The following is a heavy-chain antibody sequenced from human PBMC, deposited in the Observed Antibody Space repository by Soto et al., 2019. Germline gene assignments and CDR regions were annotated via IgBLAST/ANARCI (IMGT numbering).Heavy chain of an antibody. V-gene: IGHV1-3*01. D-gene: IGHD2-8*01. J-gene: IGHJ6*02. Sequence: GASVKVSCKASGYTFTSYAMHWVRQAPGQRLEWMGWINAGNGNTKYSQKFQGRVTITRDTSASTAYMELSSLRSEDTAVYYCARADGCTNGVCYDYYYYGMDVWGQGTTVTVSS. CDR1: GYTFTSYA. CDR3: ARADGCTNGVCYDYYYYGMDV. CDR2: INAGNGNT.